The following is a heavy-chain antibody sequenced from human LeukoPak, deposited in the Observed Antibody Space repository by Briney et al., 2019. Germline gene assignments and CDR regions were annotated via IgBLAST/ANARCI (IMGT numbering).Heavy chain of an antibody. D-gene: IGHD2-2*01. CDR3: ASDGCSGTSCAWFDP. CDR1: GYTLTELS. CDR2: FDPEDGET. J-gene: IGHJ5*02. V-gene: IGHV1-24*01. Sequence: ASVKVSCTVSGYTLTELSMHWVRQAPGEGLERMGGFDPEDGETIYAQKIQSRVTMTEDTSTDTAYMELSSLRSEDTAVYYCASDGCSGTSCAWFDPWGQGTLVTVSS.